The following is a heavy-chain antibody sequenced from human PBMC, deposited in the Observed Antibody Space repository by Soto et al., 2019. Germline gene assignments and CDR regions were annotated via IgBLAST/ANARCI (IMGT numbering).Heavy chain of an antibody. V-gene: IGHV4-39*01. D-gene: IGHD3-16*02. CDR2: IYYSGST. J-gene: IGHJ4*02. CDR1: GGSISSSSYY. Sequence: SETLSLTCTVSGGSISSSSYYWGWIRQPPGKGLEWIGSIYYSGSTYYNPSLKSRVTISVDTSKNQVSLKLSSVTAADTAVYYCARLDYDYVWGSYRPFDYWGQGTLVTVSS. CDR3: ARLDYDYVWGSYRPFDY.